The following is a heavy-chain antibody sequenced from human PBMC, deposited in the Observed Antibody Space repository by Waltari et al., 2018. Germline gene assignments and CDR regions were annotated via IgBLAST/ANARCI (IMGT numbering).Heavy chain of an antibody. CDR2: VNIDGTGT. V-gene: IGHV3-74*01. CDR3: TRVNWDY. Sequence: VQLVESGGRLVQPGGSLRLSCDASGFSFSSYWMHWVRQAPGKGLVWVARVNIDGTGTDYADSVKGRFAISRDNAENTLYLQMNNLRAEDTGIYYCTRVNWDYWGQGTLVTVSS. J-gene: IGHJ4*02. CDR1: GFSFSSYW.